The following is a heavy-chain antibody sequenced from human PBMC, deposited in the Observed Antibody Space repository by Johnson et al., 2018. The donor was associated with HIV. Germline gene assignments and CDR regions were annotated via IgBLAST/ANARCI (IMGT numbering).Heavy chain of an antibody. V-gene: IGHV3-30*04. Sequence: QVQLVESGGGVVQPGRSLRLSCAASGFTFSSYVMHWVRQAPGKGLEWVAVISNDGSFQYYTDSVKGRFTISRDNSKNTLYLQMNSLRAEDTAVYYCAKDRGSYYFYALDIGCQGTMVTVSS. J-gene: IGHJ3*02. CDR2: ISNDGSFQ. CDR3: AKDRGSYYFYALDI. D-gene: IGHD1-26*01. CDR1: GFTFSSYV.